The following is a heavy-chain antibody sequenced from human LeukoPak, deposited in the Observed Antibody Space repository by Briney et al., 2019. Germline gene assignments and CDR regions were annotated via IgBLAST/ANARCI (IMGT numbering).Heavy chain of an antibody. V-gene: IGHV4-34*01. D-gene: IGHD6-13*01. J-gene: IGHJ4*02. Sequence: SSETLSLTCAVYGGSFSGYYWSWIRQPPGKGLERIGEINHSGSTNYNPSLKSRVTISVDTSKNQFSLKLSSVTAADTAVYYCARGRGYSSSWYKVSFFEDYWGQGTLVTVSS. CDR2: INHSGST. CDR3: ARGRGYSSSWYKVSFFEDY. CDR1: GGSFSGYY.